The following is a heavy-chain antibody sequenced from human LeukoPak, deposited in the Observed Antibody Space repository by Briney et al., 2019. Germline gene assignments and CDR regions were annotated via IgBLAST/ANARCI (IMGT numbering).Heavy chain of an antibody. V-gene: IGHV6-1*01. J-gene: IGHJ5*02. CDR2: TFYRSKWYD. CDR3: ARSVNNWFDP. D-gene: IGHD2-8*01. Sequence: PSQTLSLTCAISGDSVSSDSAAWYWIRQSPSRGLEWLGRTFYRSKWYDDYAVSVKSRITINPDTSKNQFSLQLNSVTPEDTAVYYCARSVNNWFDPWGQGSLVTVSS. CDR1: GDSVSSDSAA.